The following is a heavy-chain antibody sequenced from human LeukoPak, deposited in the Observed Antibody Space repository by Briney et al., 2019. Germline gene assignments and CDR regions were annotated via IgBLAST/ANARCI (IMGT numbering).Heavy chain of an antibody. V-gene: IGHV3-23*01. D-gene: IGHD3-9*01. J-gene: IGHJ4*02. Sequence: GGSLRLSGAASGFTFSNYAMSWVRQAPGKGLEWVSGISGSSGTTYYTDSVQGRFTISRDNSKDTLYLQMNSLRDDTAIYYCAKSWSCVQYNDWLCYFDYWGQGTLVTVSS. CDR3: AKSWSCVQYNDWLCYFDY. CDR1: GFTFSNYA. CDR2: ISGSSGTT.